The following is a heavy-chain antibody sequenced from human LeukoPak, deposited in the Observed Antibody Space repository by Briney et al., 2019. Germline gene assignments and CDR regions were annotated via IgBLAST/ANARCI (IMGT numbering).Heavy chain of an antibody. CDR1: GFTFSAYA. V-gene: IGHV3-23*01. D-gene: IGHD1-26*01. CDR2: IRSNGGST. J-gene: IGHJ4*02. CDR3: AKDSSNIMGARLDY. Sequence: QAGGSLRLSCAASGFTFSAYAMTWVRQAPGEGLEWVSSIRSNGGSTYYADSVKGRFTISRDNSKNTLFLQMNSLRAEDTAVYYCAKDSSNIMGARLDYWGQGTLVTVSS.